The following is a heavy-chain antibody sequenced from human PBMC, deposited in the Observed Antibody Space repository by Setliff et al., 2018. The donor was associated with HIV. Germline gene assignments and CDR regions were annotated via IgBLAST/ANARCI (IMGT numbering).Heavy chain of an antibody. CDR2: IKTEAEGYAT. CDR1: GFTFSGSP. V-gene: IGHV3-73*01. Sequence: GGSLRLSCGASGFTFSGSPMHWVRQASGKGLEWVGRIKTEAEGYATAYAASVKGRFTISRDDSKNTAYLQMNSLKTEDTAVYYCARPQYYYDTSGDDDWGQGTLVTVSS. CDR3: ARPQYYYDTSGDDD. J-gene: IGHJ4*02. D-gene: IGHD3-22*01.